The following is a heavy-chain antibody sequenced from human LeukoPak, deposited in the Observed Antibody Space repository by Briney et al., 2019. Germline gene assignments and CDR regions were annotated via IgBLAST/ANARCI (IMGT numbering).Heavy chain of an antibody. V-gene: IGHV3-23*01. Sequence: GGSLRLSCAASGFTFSSYAMSWVRQAPGKGLDWVSSIGGSGAGTYYADSVKGRFTISRDNAKNSLYLQINSLRAEDTAVYYCAREEELGYCSSGSCSGWFDPWGQGTLVAVPS. CDR1: GFTFSSYA. J-gene: IGHJ5*02. D-gene: IGHD2-15*01. CDR2: IGGSGAGT. CDR3: AREEELGYCSSGSCSGWFDP.